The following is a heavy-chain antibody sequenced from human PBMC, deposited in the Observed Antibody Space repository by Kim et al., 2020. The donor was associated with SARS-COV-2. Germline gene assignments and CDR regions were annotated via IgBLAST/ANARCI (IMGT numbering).Heavy chain of an antibody. CDR2: IYYSGST. J-gene: IGHJ4*02. V-gene: IGHV4-61*01. CDR1: GGSVSSGSYY. D-gene: IGHD5-12*01. CDR3: ARGGRWLQLNY. Sequence: SETLSLTCTVSGGSVSSGSYYWSWIRQPPGKGLEWIGYIYYSGSTNYNPSLKSRVTISVDTSKNQFSLKLSSVTAADTAVYYCARGGRWLQLNYWGQGTLVTVSS.